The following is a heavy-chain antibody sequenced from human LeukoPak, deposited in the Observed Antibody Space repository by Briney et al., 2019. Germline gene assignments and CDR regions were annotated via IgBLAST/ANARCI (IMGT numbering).Heavy chain of an antibody. CDR3: ARSGYGSGSYYPPNWFDP. Sequence: GGSLRLSCAASGFTFSSYWMHWVRQAPGKGLVWVAGINSDGSSTSYADSVKGRFTISRDNAKNTLYLQMNSLRAEDTAVYYCARSGYGSGSYYPPNWFDPWGQGTLVTVSS. J-gene: IGHJ5*02. CDR1: GFTFSSYW. CDR2: INSDGSST. V-gene: IGHV3-74*01. D-gene: IGHD3-10*01.